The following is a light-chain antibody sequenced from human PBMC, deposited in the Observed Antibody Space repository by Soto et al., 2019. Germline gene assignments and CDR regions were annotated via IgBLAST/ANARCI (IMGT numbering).Light chain of an antibody. CDR1: SSDVGSYNL. J-gene: IGLJ1*01. CDR3: CSYAGSSTFEV. V-gene: IGLV2-23*03. CDR2: EGS. Sequence: QSVLTQPASVSGSPGQSITLSCTGTSSDVGSYNLVSWCQQHPGKAPKLMIYEGSKRPSGVSNRLSGSKSGNTASLTISGLQAEDEADYYCCSYAGSSTFEVFGTGTKVTVL.